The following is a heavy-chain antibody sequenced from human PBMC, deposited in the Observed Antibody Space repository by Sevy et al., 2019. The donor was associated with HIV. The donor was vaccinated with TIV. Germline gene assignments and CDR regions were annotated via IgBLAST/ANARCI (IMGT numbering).Heavy chain of an antibody. D-gene: IGHD6-13*01. V-gene: IGHV3-53*01. Sequence: GGCLRLSCAASGFTVSSNYMSWVRQAPGKGLERVSVIYSGGSTYYAESVKGRFTISRDNSKNTLYLQMNSLRAEDTAVYYCAREAMAAAGLPPEYYYYYYGMDVWGQGTTVAVSS. CDR2: IYSGGST. CDR3: AREAMAAAGLPPEYYYYYYGMDV. CDR1: GFTVSSNY. J-gene: IGHJ6*02.